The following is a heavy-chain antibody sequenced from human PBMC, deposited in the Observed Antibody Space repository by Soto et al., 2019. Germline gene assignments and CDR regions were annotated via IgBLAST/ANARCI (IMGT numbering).Heavy chain of an antibody. D-gene: IGHD5-12*01. CDR3: ARNDVEMATIIWFDP. CDR1: GYTLTELS. Sequence: GASVKVSCKVSGYTLTELSMHWVRQAPGKGLEWMGGFDPEDGETIYAQKFQGRVTMTADTSTSTAYMELRSLRSDDTAVYYCARNDVEMATIIWFDPWGEGSLVTVSS. CDR2: FDPEDGET. J-gene: IGHJ5*02. V-gene: IGHV1-24*01.